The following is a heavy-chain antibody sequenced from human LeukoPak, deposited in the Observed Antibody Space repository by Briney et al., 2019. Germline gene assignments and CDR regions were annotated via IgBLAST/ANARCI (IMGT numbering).Heavy chain of an antibody. CDR2: ISSSSSTI. J-gene: IGHJ3*02. D-gene: IGHD3-22*01. CDR3: AKVRGRSGYFYAFDI. Sequence: QAGGSLRLSCAASGFTFSSYSMNWVRQAPGKGLEWVSYISSSSSTIYYADSVKGRFTISRDNAKNSLYLQMNSLRVEDTAVYHCAKVRGRSGYFYAFDIWGKGATVTISS. V-gene: IGHV3-48*01. CDR1: GFTFSSYS.